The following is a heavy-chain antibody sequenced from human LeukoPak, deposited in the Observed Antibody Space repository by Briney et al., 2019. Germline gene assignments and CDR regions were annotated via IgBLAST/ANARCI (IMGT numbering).Heavy chain of an antibody. CDR3: AKDPGAGVAPTRLDY. V-gene: IGHV3-23*01. D-gene: IGHD5-24*01. Sequence: GGSLRLSCAASGFTFSIYAMAWVRQAPGKGLEWVSSISGSGSSTYYADSVKGRFTISRDNSKNTLYLQIISLRAEDTAIYYCAKDPGAGVAPTRLDYWGQGTLVTVSS. CDR2: ISGSGSST. CDR1: GFTFSIYA. J-gene: IGHJ4*02.